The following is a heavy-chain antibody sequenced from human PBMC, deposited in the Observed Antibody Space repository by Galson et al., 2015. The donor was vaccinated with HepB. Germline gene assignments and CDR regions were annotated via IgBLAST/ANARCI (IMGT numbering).Heavy chain of an antibody. CDR1: GYSFTSYR. V-gene: IGHV5-51*01. CDR2: IYPGDSDT. Sequence: QSGAEVKKSGESLKISCKGSGYSFTSYRIGWVRQMPGKGLEWMGIIYPGDSDTTYSPSFQGQVTISVDKSISTAFLQWGSLKASDTAMYYCARRSYGDYWFGPWGQGTLVTVSS. J-gene: IGHJ5*02. CDR3: ARRSYGDYWFGP. D-gene: IGHD4-17*01.